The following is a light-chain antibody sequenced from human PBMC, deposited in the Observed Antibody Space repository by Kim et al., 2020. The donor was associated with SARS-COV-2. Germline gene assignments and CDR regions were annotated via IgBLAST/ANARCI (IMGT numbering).Light chain of an antibody. CDR1: QSISNSY. Sequence: EIVLTQSPGTLSLSPGERATLSCRASQSISNSYLAWYQQTPGQAPRLLIYGASSRATGIPDRFSGSGSGTDFTLTISRLEPEDFAVFYCQQYTLSPCSITFGQGTRLEIK. V-gene: IGKV3-20*01. CDR3: QQYTLSPCSIT. CDR2: GAS. J-gene: IGKJ5*01.